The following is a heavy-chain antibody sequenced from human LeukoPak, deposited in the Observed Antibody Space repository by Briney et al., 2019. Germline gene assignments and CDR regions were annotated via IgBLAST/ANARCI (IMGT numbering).Heavy chain of an antibody. D-gene: IGHD6-6*01. CDR3: ARARRGSTSSPFRSSIAARNYFDY. CDR2: INHSGST. J-gene: IGHJ4*02. V-gene: IGHV4-34*01. Sequence: PSETLSLTCAVYGGSFSGYYWSWIRQPPGKGLEWIGEINHSGSTNYNPSLKSRVTISVDTSKNQFSLKLSSATAADTAVYYCARARRGSTSSPFRSSIAARNYFDYWGQGTLVTVSS. CDR1: GGSFSGYY.